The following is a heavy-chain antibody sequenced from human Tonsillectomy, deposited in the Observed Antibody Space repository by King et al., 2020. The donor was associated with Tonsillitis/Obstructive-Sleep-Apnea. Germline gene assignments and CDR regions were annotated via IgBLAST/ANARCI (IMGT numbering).Heavy chain of an antibody. CDR2: IYPGDSDT. Sequence: QRVKSGAEVKKPGASLKLSCKGSGYSFTSYWIGWVRQMPGKGLEWMGIIYPGDSDTRYSPSFQGQVTISADKSISTAYLQWSSLKASDTAMYYCARRQTGTTPVGYMDVWGKGTTVTVSS. V-gene: IGHV5-51*01. D-gene: IGHD1-7*01. CDR1: GYSFTSYW. J-gene: IGHJ6*03. CDR3: ARRQTGTTPVGYMDV.